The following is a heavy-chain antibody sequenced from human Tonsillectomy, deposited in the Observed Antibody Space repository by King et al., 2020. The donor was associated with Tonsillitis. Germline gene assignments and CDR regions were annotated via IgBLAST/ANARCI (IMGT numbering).Heavy chain of an antibody. CDR3: AKDGHSSGWYYFDY. V-gene: IGHV3-23*04. J-gene: IGHJ4*02. CDR1: GFTFSSYA. Sequence: VQLVESGGGLVQPGGSLRLSCAASGFTFSSYAMSWVRQAPGKGLEWVSGISNSGGTTYYADSVKGRFTISRDNSKNTLNLQMNSLRAGDTAAYYCAKDGHSSGWYYFDYWGQGTLVTVSS. CDR2: ISNSGGTT. D-gene: IGHD6-19*01.